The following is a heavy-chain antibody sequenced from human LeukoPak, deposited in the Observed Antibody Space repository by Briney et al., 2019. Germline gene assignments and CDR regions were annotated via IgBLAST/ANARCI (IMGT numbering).Heavy chain of an antibody. V-gene: IGHV4-59*11. D-gene: IGHD6-13*01. CDR3: VTRPGGSTWYGVFDF. Sequence: PSETLSLTCTVSGVPMNNHYWSWIRQPPGKGLEWIGYIYDSETTNYNPSLNSRVTMSVDTSKNQFSLKLSSVTAADTALYYCVTRPGGSTWYGVFDFWSRGTLVTVSS. CDR1: GVPMNNHY. J-gene: IGHJ4*02. CDR2: IYDSETT.